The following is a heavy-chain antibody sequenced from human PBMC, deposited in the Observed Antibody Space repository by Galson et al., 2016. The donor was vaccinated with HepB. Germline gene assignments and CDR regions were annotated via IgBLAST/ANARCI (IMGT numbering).Heavy chain of an antibody. V-gene: IGHV3-30*18. CDR2: TSYDGSNT. D-gene: IGHD6-19*01. CDR3: AKSAIGVAAHFDY. J-gene: IGHJ4*02. Sequence: SLRLSCAASGFTFNSYGMHWVRQASGKGLDWVALTSYDGSNTFYADSVKGRFTVSRDNSKNTLDLHMNSLRAEDTAVYYCAKSAIGVAAHFDYWGQGTLVTVSS. CDR1: GFTFNSYG.